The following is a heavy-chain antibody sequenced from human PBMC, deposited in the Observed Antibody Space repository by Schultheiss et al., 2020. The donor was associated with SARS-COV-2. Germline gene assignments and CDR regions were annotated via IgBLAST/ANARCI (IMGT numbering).Heavy chain of an antibody. CDR3: ARHGEGYCSSTSCSSYYYYYYGMDV. CDR2: IDPSDSYT. D-gene: IGHD2-2*01. V-gene: IGHV5-10-1*04. Sequence: GGSLRLSCKGSGYSFTSYWISWVRQMPGKGLEWMGRIDPSDSYTNYSPSFQGQVTISADKSISTAYLQWSSLKASDTAMYYCARHGEGYCSSTSCSSYYYYYYGMDVWGQGTTVTVSS. CDR1: GYSFTSYW. J-gene: IGHJ6*02.